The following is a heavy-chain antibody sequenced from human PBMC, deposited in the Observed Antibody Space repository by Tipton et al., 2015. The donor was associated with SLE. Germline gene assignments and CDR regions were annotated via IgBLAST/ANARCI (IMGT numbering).Heavy chain of an antibody. J-gene: IGHJ4*02. CDR3: ARLNDATAIASFDY. CDR1: GGSINSDGYF. Sequence: TLSLTCAVSGGSINSDGYFWNWVRQHPGKGLEWIGYIYYSGSTNYSPSLKSRVTLSVDTSKNQFSLTLSSVTAADTAVYYCARLNDATAIASFDYWGQGNLVTVSS. CDR2: IYYSGST. D-gene: IGHD2-21*02. V-gene: IGHV4-61*08.